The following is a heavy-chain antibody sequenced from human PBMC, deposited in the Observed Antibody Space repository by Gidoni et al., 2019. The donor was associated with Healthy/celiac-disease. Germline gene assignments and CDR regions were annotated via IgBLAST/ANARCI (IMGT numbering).Heavy chain of an antibody. CDR2: ISSSGSTI. Sequence: EVQLVESGGGLVKPGGSLRLSCAASGFTFSSYSMNWVRQAPGKGLEWVSSISSSGSTIYYADSVKGRFTISRDNAKNSLYLQMNSLRAEDTAVYYCARMVQLWSYYFDYWGQGTLVTVSS. V-gene: IGHV3-21*01. D-gene: IGHD5-18*01. CDR3: ARMVQLWSYYFDY. J-gene: IGHJ4*02. CDR1: GFTFSSYS.